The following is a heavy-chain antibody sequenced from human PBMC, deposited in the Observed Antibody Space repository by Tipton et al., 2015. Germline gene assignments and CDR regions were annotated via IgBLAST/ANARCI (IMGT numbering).Heavy chain of an antibody. CDR3: AREDITMFRVTHGVDV. Sequence: TLSLTCNVSGGSISSGTYYWSWIRQHPGKGLEWIASIHYTGSTYSSPSLRSRITLSLDRFKNQFSLDLTSVTAADTAVYYCAREDITMFRVTHGVDVWGQGTTVTVSS. V-gene: IGHV4-31*03. CDR2: IHYTGST. CDR1: GGSISSGTYY. D-gene: IGHD3-3*01. J-gene: IGHJ6*02.